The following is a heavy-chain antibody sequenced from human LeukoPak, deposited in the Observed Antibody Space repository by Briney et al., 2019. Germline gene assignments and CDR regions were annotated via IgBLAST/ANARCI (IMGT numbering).Heavy chain of an antibody. CDR2: IIRIFGTA. CDR3: ARAGGYSYGSPRYYYYYYMDV. Sequence: SVKVSCKASGGTFSSYAISWVRQAPGQGLEWMGGIIRIFGTANYAQKFQGRVTITTDESTSTAYMELSSLRSEDTAVYYCARAGGYSYGSPRYYYYYYMDVWGKGTTVTVSS. V-gene: IGHV1-69*05. CDR1: GGTFSSYA. D-gene: IGHD5-18*01. J-gene: IGHJ6*03.